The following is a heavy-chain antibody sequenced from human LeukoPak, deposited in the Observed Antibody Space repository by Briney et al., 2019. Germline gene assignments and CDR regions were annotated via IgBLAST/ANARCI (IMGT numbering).Heavy chain of an antibody. J-gene: IGHJ6*03. CDR2: ISGSGGST. CDR3: AKLGGQEIYNYYVGV. Sequence: SGGSLRVSCAASGFTFSSYAMSWVRQAPGKGLEWVSAISGSGGSTYYADSVKGRFTISRDNSKNTLYLQMHSLRAEDTAVYYCAKLGGQEIYNYYVGVWGKGTTVAVSS. CDR1: GFTFSSYA. V-gene: IGHV3-23*01. D-gene: IGHD3-16*01.